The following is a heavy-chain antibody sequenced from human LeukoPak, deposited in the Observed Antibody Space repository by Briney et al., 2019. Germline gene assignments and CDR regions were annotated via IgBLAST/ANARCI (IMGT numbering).Heavy chain of an antibody. CDR1: GFTFSSYE. D-gene: IGHD1-26*01. Sequence: GGSLRLSCAASGFTFSSYEMNWVRQAPGKRLEWVSYISSSGSTIYYADSVKGRFTISRDNAKNSLYLQMNSLRAEDTAVYYCAREKPRSCAIDYWGQGTLVTVSS. V-gene: IGHV3-48*03. J-gene: IGHJ4*02. CDR2: ISSSGSTI. CDR3: AREKPRSCAIDY.